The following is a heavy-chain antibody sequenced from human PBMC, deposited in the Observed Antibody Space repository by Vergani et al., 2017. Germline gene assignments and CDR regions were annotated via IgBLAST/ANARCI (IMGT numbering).Heavy chain of an antibody. V-gene: IGHV4-34*01. CDR1: GGSFSGYY. D-gene: IGHD6-6*01. J-gene: IGHJ4*02. CDR2: INHSGST. CDR3: ASGRPLRAARLSV. Sequence: QVQLQQWGAGLLTPSETLSLTCAVYGGSFSGYYWSWIRQPPGKGLEWIGEINHSGSTNYNPSLKSRVTISVDTSKNQFSLKLSSVTAADTAVYYCASGRPLRAARLSVWGQGTLVTVSS.